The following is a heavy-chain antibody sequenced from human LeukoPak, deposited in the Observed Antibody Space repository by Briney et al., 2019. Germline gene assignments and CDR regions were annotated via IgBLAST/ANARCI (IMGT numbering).Heavy chain of an antibody. J-gene: IGHJ4*02. CDR2: SDPKSGAT. CDR1: GYTFTSYY. CDR3: ARDENYGIFFNVDY. V-gene: IGHV1-2*02. Sequence: ASVKVSCKTSGYTFTSYYIHWLRQAPGQRFEWMGWSDPKSGATKYEHFQGRVTMTRDTSISTAYMELRSLRLDDMAVYYCARDENYGIFFNVDYWGQGTLVTVSS. D-gene: IGHD4-17*01.